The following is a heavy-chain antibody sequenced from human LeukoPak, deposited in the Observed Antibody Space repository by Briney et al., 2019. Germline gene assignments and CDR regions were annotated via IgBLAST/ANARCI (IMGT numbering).Heavy chain of an antibody. V-gene: IGHV4-34*01. J-gene: IGHJ5*02. CDR1: GGSFSGYY. D-gene: IGHD2-2*01. Sequence: SETLSLTCAVYGGSFSGYYWSWIRQPPGKGLEWIGKINHSGSTNYNPSLKSRVTISVDTSKNQFSLKLSSVTAADTAVYYCARSRRYCSSTSCYVWFDPWGQGTLVTVSS. CDR3: ARSRRYCSSTSCYVWFDP. CDR2: INHSGST.